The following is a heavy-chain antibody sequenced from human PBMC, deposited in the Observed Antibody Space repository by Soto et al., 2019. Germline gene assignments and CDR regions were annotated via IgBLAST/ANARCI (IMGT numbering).Heavy chain of an antibody. CDR2: ISGSGSTI. V-gene: IGHV3-23*01. CDR1: GFTFSSYA. J-gene: IGHJ4*02. CDR3: ARGPLGGYFDY. D-gene: IGHD3-10*01. Sequence: SLRLSCAASGFTFSSYAVSWVRQAPGKGPEWISSISGSGSTIYYADSVKGRFTISRDNSKNTLYLQMSSLRADDTAVYYCARGPLGGYFDYWGQGTLVTVSS.